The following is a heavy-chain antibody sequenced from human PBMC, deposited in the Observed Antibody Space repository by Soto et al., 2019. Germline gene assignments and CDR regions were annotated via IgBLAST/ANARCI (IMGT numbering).Heavy chain of an antibody. CDR2: IIPILGIA. CDR3: ARDRVPYGDYDWFDP. V-gene: IGHV1-69*02. Sequence: QVQLVQSGAEVKKPGSSVKVSCKASGGTFSSYTISWVRQAPGQGLEWMGRIIPILGIANYAQKFQGRVTITADKSTSTAYMELRSLRSEDTVVYYCARDRVPYGDYDWFDPWGQGTLVTVSS. D-gene: IGHD4-17*01. J-gene: IGHJ5*02. CDR1: GGTFSSYT.